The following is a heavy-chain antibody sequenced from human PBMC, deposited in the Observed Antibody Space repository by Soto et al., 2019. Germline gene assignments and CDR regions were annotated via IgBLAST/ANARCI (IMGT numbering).Heavy chain of an antibody. CDR3: ACLNVDTAMVTFEY. D-gene: IGHD5-18*01. CDR1: GGSXSSYY. J-gene: IGHJ4*02. V-gene: IGHV4-59*08. CDR2: IYYSGST. Sequence: PSETLSLTCTVSGGSXSSYYWSWIRQPPGKGLEWIGYIYYSGSTNYNPSLKSRVTISVDTSKNQFSLKLSSVTAADTAVYYCACLNVDTAMVTFEYWGQGTLVTVSS.